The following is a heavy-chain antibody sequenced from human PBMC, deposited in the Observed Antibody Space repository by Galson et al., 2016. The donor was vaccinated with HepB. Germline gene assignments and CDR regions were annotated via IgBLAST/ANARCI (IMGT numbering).Heavy chain of an antibody. D-gene: IGHD1-14*01. J-gene: IGHJ4*02. V-gene: IGHV1-18*01. CDR1: GYSFTSYG. CDR2: VNTYNGDT. Sequence: SVKVSCKASGYSFTSYGITWVRQAPGQGLEWMGWVNTYNGDTVYAQNLQDRLTMTTETSTTTAYIELRSLTSDDPATYYCARDSGRNRFHSNSINTIDYWGQGTLVPVSS. CDR3: ARDSGRNRFHSNSINTIDY.